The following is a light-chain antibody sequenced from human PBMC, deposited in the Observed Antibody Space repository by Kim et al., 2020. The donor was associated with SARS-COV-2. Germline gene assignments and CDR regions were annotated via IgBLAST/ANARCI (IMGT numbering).Light chain of an antibody. CDR1: QDILNY. J-gene: IGKJ4*01. V-gene: IGKV1-33*01. CDR3: QQYDCLPVT. CDR2: DAS. Sequence: DIQMTQSPASLSASLGDRVTITCQASQDILNYLNWYQQKPGKAPELLIYDASNVETGVPLRFSGSGSGTDFTFTISSLQPEDIATYYCQQYDCLPVTFGGGTKVDIK.